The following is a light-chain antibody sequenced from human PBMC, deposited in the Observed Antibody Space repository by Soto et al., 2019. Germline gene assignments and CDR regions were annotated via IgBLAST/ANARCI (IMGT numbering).Light chain of an antibody. CDR1: QSISSW. CDR3: QQLRT. CDR2: DAS. J-gene: IGKJ1*01. Sequence: IQMTQSPSTLSASVGDIVTITCRASQSISSWLAWYQQKPGIAPKLLIYDASSLESGVPSRFSGSGSGTEFTLTISSLQPDDFATYYCQQLRTFGQGTKVDIK. V-gene: IGKV1-5*01.